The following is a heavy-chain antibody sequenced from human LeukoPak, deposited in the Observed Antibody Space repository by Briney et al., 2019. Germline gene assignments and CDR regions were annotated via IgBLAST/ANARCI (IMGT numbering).Heavy chain of an antibody. Sequence: SGGSLRLSCAASGFTFSSYEMNWVRQAPGKGLEWVSYISSSGSTIYYADSVKGRYTISRDNAKNSLYLQMNSPRAEDTAVYYCARDLGYSSGWYYFDYWGQGTLVTVSS. CDR2: ISSSGSTI. V-gene: IGHV3-48*03. CDR3: ARDLGYSSGWYYFDY. CDR1: GFTFSSYE. J-gene: IGHJ4*02. D-gene: IGHD6-19*01.